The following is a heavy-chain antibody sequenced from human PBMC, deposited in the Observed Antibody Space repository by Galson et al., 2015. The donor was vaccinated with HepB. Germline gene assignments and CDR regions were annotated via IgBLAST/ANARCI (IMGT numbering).Heavy chain of an antibody. Sequence: SVKVSCKASGYTFTSYAMNWVRQAPGQGLEWMGWINTNTGNPTYAQGFTGRFVFSLDTSVSTAYLQISSLKAEDTAVYYCARGITGYSSSWYPNFDYWGQGTLVTVSS. CDR1: GYTFTSYA. CDR3: ARGITGYSSSWYPNFDY. J-gene: IGHJ4*02. CDR2: INTNTGNP. D-gene: IGHD6-13*01. V-gene: IGHV7-4-1*02.